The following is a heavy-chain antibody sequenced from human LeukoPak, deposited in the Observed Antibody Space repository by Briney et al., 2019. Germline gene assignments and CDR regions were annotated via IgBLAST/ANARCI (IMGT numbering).Heavy chain of an antibody. CDR3: ARHFTPPQWLVPSYYYGMDV. V-gene: IGHV5-51*01. CDR1: GYSFTSYW. J-gene: IGHJ6*02. CDR2: IYPGDSDT. D-gene: IGHD6-19*01. Sequence: GESLKISCKGSGYSFTSYWIGWVRQMPGKGLEWMGIIYPGDSDTRYSPSFQGQVTISADKSISTAYLQWSSLKASDTAMYYCARHFTPPQWLVPSYYYGMDVWGQGTTVIVSS.